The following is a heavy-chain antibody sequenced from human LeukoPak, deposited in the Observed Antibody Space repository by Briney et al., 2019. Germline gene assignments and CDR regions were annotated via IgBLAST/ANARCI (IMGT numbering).Heavy chain of an antibody. CDR2: IRYDGSDK. CDR3: AKGRYCSSTSCYQTPFDY. CDR1: GFTFSSYG. D-gene: IGHD2-2*01. Sequence: GGSLRLSCAASGFTFSSYGMHWVRQAPGMGLEWVAFIRYDGSDKYYADSVKGRFTISRDNSKNTLYLQMNSLRAEDTAVYYCAKGRYCSSTSCYQTPFDYWGQGTLVTVSS. V-gene: IGHV3-30*02. J-gene: IGHJ4*02.